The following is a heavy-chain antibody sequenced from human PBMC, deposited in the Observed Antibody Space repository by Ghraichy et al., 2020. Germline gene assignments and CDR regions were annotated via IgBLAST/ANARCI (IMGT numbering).Heavy chain of an antibody. CDR2: IFPIFVTA. Sequence: SVKVSCKASGGTFSSYAISWVRQAPGQGLEWMGGIFPIFVTANHAQKSKARVTIPADESTSPAYMELSSLRSEHTAVYYCAGVGSSSSAGYFQHWGQGTLVTVSS. CDR1: GGTFSSYA. J-gene: IGHJ1*01. D-gene: IGHD6-6*01. CDR3: AGVGSSSSAGYFQH. V-gene: IGHV1-69*13.